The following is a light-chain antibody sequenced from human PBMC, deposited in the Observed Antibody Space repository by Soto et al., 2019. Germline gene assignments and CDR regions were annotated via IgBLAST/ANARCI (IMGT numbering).Light chain of an antibody. Sequence: EIVLTQSPGTLSLSPGERATLSCRASQSVSSSFLAWYQQKPGQAPRLLIYGASSRATGIPDRFSGSGSGTDFTLTISRLEPEDFAVYYCQQFGTSPITFGQGTRLEIK. CDR2: GAS. V-gene: IGKV3-20*01. CDR1: QSVSSSF. CDR3: QQFGTSPIT. J-gene: IGKJ5*01.